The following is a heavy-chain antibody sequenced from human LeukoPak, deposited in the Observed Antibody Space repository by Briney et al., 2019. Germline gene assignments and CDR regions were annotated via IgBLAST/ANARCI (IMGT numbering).Heavy chain of an antibody. J-gene: IGHJ3*02. CDR1: GGSFSGYY. CDR2: INHSGST. V-gene: IGHV4-34*01. D-gene: IGHD2-8*01. CDR3: ARSLISFPFDI. Sequence: SETLSLTCAVYGGSFSGYYWSWIRQPPGKGLEWIGEINHSGSTNYNPSLKSRVTISVDTSKNQFSLKLSSVTAADTAVYYCARSLISFPFDIWGQGTVVTVSS.